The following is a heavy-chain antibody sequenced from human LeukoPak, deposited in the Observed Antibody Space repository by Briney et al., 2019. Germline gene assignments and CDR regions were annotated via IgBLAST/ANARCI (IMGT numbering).Heavy chain of an antibody. CDR3: ARQDDYVWAGLDY. CDR2: INAGNGNT. J-gene: IGHJ4*02. D-gene: IGHD3-16*01. CDR1: GYTFTSYA. V-gene: IGHV1-3*01. Sequence: ASVKVSCKASGYTFTSYAMHWVRQAPGQRLEWMGWINAGNGNTKYSQKFQGRVTITRDTSASTAYMELSSLRSEDTAVYYCARQDDYVWAGLDYWGQGTLVTVSS.